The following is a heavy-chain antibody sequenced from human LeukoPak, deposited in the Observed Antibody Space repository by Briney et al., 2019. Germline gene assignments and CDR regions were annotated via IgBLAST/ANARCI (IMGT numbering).Heavy chain of an antibody. V-gene: IGHV1-69*04. CDR3: ARDGEMATIYFDY. Sequence: ASVKVSCMASGGTFSSYAISWVQQAPGQGLEWMGTIIPIVGIANYAQKFQGRVTITANKFTSTAYMELSSLRSEDTAVYYCARDGEMATIYFDYWGQGTLVTVSS. CDR1: GGTFSSYA. CDR2: IIPIVGIA. D-gene: IGHD5-24*01. J-gene: IGHJ4*02.